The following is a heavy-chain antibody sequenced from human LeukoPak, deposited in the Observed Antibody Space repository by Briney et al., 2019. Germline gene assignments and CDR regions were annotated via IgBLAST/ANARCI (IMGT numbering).Heavy chain of an antibody. CDR3: ARSIGLTGGGVDV. CDR2: ITESGSTI. V-gene: IGHV3-11*01. CDR1: GFTFSDYN. Sequence: GGSLRLSCAASGFTFSDYNMNWVRQAPGKGLEWVSYITESGSTIHYADSVKGRFTISRDNAKNSLYLQMNSLRAEDTAVYYCARSIGLTGGGVDVWGQGTMVTVSS. D-gene: IGHD3-9*01. J-gene: IGHJ6*02.